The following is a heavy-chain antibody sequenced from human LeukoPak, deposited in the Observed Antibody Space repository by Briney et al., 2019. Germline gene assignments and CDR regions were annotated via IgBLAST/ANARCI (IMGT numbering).Heavy chain of an antibody. D-gene: IGHD1-14*01. CDR2: IWYDGSNK. Sequence: GGSLRLSCAASGFTFSSYAMSWVRQAPGKGLEWVAVIWYDGSNKYYADSVKGRFTISRDNSKNTLYLQMNSLRAEDTAVYYCARENLGAFDIWGQGTMVTVSS. CDR1: GFTFSSYA. J-gene: IGHJ3*02. V-gene: IGHV3-33*08. CDR3: ARENLGAFDI.